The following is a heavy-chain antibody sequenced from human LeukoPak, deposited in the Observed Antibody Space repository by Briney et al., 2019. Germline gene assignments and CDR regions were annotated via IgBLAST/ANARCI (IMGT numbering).Heavy chain of an antibody. Sequence: GASVKVSCKASGYTFTGNYMHWVRQAPGQGLEWMGWINPNSGGTNYAQRFQGRVTMTGDTSISTAYMELSSLRSDDTAMYYCATRGGEQLPPFGYWGQGTLVTVSS. CDR3: ATRGGEQLPPFGY. D-gene: IGHD3-16*01. CDR1: GYTFTGNY. CDR2: INPNSGGT. J-gene: IGHJ4*02. V-gene: IGHV1-2*02.